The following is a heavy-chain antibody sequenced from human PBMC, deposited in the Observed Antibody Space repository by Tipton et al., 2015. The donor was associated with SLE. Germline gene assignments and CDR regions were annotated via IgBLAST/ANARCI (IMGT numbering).Heavy chain of an antibody. Sequence: LRLSCTVSGASISSYYWSWIRQPPGKGLEWIGYIYYSGSTIHNPSLKSRVTMSVDTSKNQFSLKLSSVTAADTAVYYCARAGEGVFDYWGQGTLVTVSS. CDR3: ARAGEGVFDY. CDR1: GASISSYY. CDR2: IYYSGST. V-gene: IGHV4-59*08. J-gene: IGHJ4*02. D-gene: IGHD3-10*01.